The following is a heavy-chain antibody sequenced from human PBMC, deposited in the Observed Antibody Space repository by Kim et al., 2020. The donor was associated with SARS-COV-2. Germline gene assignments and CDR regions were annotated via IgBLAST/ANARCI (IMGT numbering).Heavy chain of an antibody. CDR2: INPEGSET. CDR1: GFTFRSYW. D-gene: IGHD3-22*01. Sequence: GGSLRLSCAASGFTFRSYWMSWVRQAPGKGLEWVGNINPEGSETYYVDSVKGRFTISRDNAKNSLYLQMNSLRAEDTALYYCARDPYYYDNSGYYFGAFDIWGQGTMVAVSS. J-gene: IGHJ3*02. CDR3: ARDPYYYDNSGYYFGAFDI. V-gene: IGHV3-7*01.